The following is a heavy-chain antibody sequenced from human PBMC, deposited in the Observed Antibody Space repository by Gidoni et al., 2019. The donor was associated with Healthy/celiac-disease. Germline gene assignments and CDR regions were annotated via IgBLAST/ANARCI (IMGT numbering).Heavy chain of an antibody. V-gene: IGHV1-69*01. Sequence: QVPLVQSGAEVKKPGSSVKVSCKASCSTFSSYAISWVRQAPGQGLEWMGGIMPIVGTENYEQKFQGRVTITADESTSTAYMELSSLRSEDTDVYYCASRVNYYESSGYNVPDYWGQGTLVTGSS. CDR1: CSTFSSYA. D-gene: IGHD3-22*01. J-gene: IGHJ4*02. CDR2: IMPIVGTE. CDR3: ASRVNYYESSGYNVPDY.